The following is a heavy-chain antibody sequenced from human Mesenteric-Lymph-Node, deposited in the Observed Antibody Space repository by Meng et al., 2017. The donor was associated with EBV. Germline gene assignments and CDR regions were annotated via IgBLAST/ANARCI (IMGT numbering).Heavy chain of an antibody. Sequence: LQVQESGPGPVKPSEPLSLPSTVSGGSISSSSYYWGWIRQPPGKGLEWIGTFYYSGSTYYNPSLKSRVTIPVDTSKNQFSLKLSSVTAADTAVYYCARLVSGWSGSYYFDYWGQGTLVTVSS. D-gene: IGHD6-19*01. CDR2: FYYSGST. J-gene: IGHJ4*02. V-gene: IGHV4-39*01. CDR3: ARLVSGWSGSYYFDY. CDR1: GGSISSSSYY.